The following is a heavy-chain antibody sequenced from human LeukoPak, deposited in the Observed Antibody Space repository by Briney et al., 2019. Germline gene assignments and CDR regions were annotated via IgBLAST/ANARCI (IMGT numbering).Heavy chain of an antibody. Sequence: GGSLRLSCRASGFNLSDYWMHWVRQAPGEGLLWVSRINRDGRSAEYADFVKGRSTISRDNSKNTLYLQMNSLRAEDTALYYCATLPTWGQGTLVTVSS. V-gene: IGHV3-74*01. J-gene: IGHJ4*02. CDR2: INRDGRSA. CDR3: ATLPT. CDR1: GFNLSDYW. D-gene: IGHD4-17*01.